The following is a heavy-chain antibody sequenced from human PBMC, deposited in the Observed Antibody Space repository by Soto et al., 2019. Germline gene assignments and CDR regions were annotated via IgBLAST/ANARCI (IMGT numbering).Heavy chain of an antibody. J-gene: IGHJ4*02. V-gene: IGHV3-30*04. Sequence: GGSLRLSCAASGFTLSNYARHWVRQAPGKGLEWVTFISFDGSNTFYVDSVKGRFTISRDNSKNTLYLQMNILRPEDTAVYYCVRSRGYLYDYWGQGTLVTVSS. CDR3: VRSRGYLYDY. D-gene: IGHD3-22*01. CDR1: GFTLSNYA. CDR2: ISFDGSNT.